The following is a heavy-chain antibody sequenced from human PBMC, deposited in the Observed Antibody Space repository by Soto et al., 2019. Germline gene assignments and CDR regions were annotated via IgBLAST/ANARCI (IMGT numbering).Heavy chain of an antibody. J-gene: IGHJ4*02. CDR1: GFTFSSYA. V-gene: IGHV3-30-3*01. CDR2: ISYDGSNK. CDR3: ARDARMAALLYYFDY. D-gene: IGHD1-26*01. Sequence: QVQLVESGGGVVQPGRSLRLSCAASGFTFSSYAMHWVRQAPGKGLEWVAVISYDGSNKYYADSVKGRFTISRDNSKNTLYLQMNSLRAEDTAVYYCARDARMAALLYYFDYWAREPWSPSPQ.